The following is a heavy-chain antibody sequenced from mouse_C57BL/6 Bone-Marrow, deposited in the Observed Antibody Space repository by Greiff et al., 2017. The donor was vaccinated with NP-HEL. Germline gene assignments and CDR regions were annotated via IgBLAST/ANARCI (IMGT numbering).Heavy chain of an antibody. CDR3: ARYYYGSIWYFDV. CDR2: INYDGSST. CDR1: GFTFSDYY. D-gene: IGHD1-1*01. J-gene: IGHJ1*03. Sequence: DVQLVESEGGLVQPGSSMKLSCTASGFTFSDYYMAWVRQVPEKGLEWVANINYDGSSTYYLDSLKSRFIISRDNAKNILYLQMSSLKSEDTATYYCARYYYGSIWYFDVWGTGTTVTVSS. V-gene: IGHV5-16*01.